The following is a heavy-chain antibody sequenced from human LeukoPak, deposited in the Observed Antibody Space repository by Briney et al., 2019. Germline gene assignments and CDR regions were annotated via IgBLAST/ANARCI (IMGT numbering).Heavy chain of an antibody. Sequence: SETLSLTCTVFGGSISSYYWSWIRQPPGKGLEWIGYIYTSGSTNYNPSLKSRVTISVDTSKNQFSLKLSSVTAADTAVYYCARGGGAVGASSPFDYWGQGTLVTVSS. CDR3: ARGGGAVGASSPFDY. CDR2: IYTSGST. CDR1: GGSISSYY. V-gene: IGHV4-4*09. J-gene: IGHJ4*02. D-gene: IGHD1-26*01.